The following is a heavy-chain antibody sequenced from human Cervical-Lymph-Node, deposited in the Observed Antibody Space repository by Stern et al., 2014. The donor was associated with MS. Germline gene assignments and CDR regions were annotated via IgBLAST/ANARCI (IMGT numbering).Heavy chain of an antibody. CDR1: GVTLISYP. J-gene: IGHJ5*02. CDR3: ARRLGSHESGWFDP. D-gene: IGHD1-26*01. V-gene: IGHV1-69*01. Sequence: QLVQSGAEVKQPGSSVKVSCQASGVTLISYPISWVRQAPGQGLEWLAGNMPILGTSNYAHKFQCRVTITADESTTTIYMELRSLKSEDTAVYYCARRLGSHESGWFDPWGQGTLVTVSS. CDR2: NMPILGTS.